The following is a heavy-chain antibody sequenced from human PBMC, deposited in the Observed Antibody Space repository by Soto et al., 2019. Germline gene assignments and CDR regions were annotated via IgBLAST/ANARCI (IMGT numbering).Heavy chain of an antibody. CDR2: INHSGST. CDR1: GGSFSGYY. V-gene: IGHV4-34*01. Sequence: SETLSLTCAVYGGSFSGYYWSWIRQPPGKGLEWIGEINHSGSTNYNPFLKSRVSISVDTSKNQFSLKLSSVTAADTAVYYCARTGTYNWSDDYYYYYYMDVWGKGTTVTVSS. D-gene: IGHD1-1*01. J-gene: IGHJ6*03. CDR3: ARTGTYNWSDDYYYYYYMDV.